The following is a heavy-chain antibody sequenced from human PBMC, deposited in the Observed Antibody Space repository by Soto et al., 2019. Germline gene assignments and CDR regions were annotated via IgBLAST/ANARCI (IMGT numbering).Heavy chain of an antibody. CDR1: GYTFTSYY. CDR3: ARNQGGSGYYDAFDI. J-gene: IGHJ3*02. CDR2: INPSGGST. V-gene: IGHV1-46*03. D-gene: IGHD3-22*01. Sequence: GASVKVSCKASGYTFTSYYMHWVRQAPGQGLEWMGIINPSGGSTSYAQKFQGRVTMTRDTSTSTVYMELSSLRSEDTAVYYCARNQGGSGYYDAFDILGQGTMVTVSS.